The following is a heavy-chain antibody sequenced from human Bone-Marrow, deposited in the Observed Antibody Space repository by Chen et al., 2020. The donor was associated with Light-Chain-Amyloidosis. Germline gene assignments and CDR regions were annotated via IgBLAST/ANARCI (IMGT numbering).Heavy chain of an antibody. CDR1: GFNFDTYA. D-gene: IGHD3-10*01. CDR3: AKDMLMIRGVIFEY. Sequence: EVQLLESGGGLVQPGGSLRLSCAASGFNFDTYAMGWVRQAPGKGLEWVAAIRGGGSNTYYADSVKGRFTISGDNSKNTLYLQMGSLRAEDTAVYYCAKDMLMIRGVIFEYWGQGTLVTVSS. J-gene: IGHJ4*02. CDR2: IRGGGSNT. V-gene: IGHV3-23*01.